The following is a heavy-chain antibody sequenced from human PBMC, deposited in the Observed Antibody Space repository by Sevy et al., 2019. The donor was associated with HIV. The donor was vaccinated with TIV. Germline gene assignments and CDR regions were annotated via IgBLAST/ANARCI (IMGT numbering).Heavy chain of an antibody. D-gene: IGHD5-12*01. J-gene: IGHJ4*02. CDR1: GFTFDDYA. Sequence: GGSLRLSCTTSGFTFDDYAMSWFRQAPGKGLEWVAFITRNSYEAYGGTTDYGASVKGRFIISRDDSKSIAYLQMSSLKTEATAVYYCTRGLATADTPEYYFDYWGQGTLVTVSS. CDR3: TRGLATADTPEYYFDY. V-gene: IGHV3-49*03. CDR2: ITRNSYEAYGGTT.